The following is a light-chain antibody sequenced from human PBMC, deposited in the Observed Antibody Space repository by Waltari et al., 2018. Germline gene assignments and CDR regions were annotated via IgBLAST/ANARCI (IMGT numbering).Light chain of an antibody. J-gene: IGKJ1*01. CDR3: QKYGTLPAT. Sequence: EIVLTQSPGPLSLSPGERATLPCRASQSVSQYLAWYQQKPGPAPMLLIYDASTRATGIPDRFSATGWGTDFSLSISRLEPEDFAVYYCQKYGTLPATFGQGTKVQMK. CDR2: DAS. CDR1: QSVSQY. V-gene: IGKV3-20*01.